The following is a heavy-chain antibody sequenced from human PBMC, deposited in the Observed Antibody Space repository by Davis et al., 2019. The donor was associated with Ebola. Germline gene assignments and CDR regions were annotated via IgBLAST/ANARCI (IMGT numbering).Heavy chain of an antibody. V-gene: IGHV3-21*04. J-gene: IGHJ4*02. Sequence: GGSLRLSCAASGFTFSSYSMNWVRQAPGKGLEWVSSISSSSSYIYYADSVKGRFTISRDNSKNTLYLQMNSLRAEDTAVYYCAKGELLWFRELLGDYWGQGTLVTVSS. CDR3: AKGELLWFRELLGDY. D-gene: IGHD3-10*01. CDR1: GFTFSSYS. CDR2: ISSSSSYI.